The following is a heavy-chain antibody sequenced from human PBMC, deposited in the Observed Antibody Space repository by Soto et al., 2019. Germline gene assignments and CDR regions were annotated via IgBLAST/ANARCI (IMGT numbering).Heavy chain of an antibody. CDR2: ISYDGSNK. D-gene: IGHD3-9*01. V-gene: IGHV3-30*04. CDR3: ARGRSGIYYFDGFDY. Sequence: QVQLLESGGGVVQPGRSLRLSCAASGFNFSTYAMHWVRQAPGKGLEWVGVISYDGSNKFYTDSVKGRFSISRDNSKNTLYLQMDSLRAEDTAVFYCARGRSGIYYFDGFDYWGQGTRVTVSS. CDR1: GFNFSTYA. J-gene: IGHJ4*02.